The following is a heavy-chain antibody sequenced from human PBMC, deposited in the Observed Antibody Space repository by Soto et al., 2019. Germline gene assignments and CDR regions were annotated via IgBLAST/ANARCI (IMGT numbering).Heavy chain of an antibody. CDR1: GASISSYY. CDR2: MHHTQGT. V-gene: IGHV4-59*01. J-gene: IGHJ5*02. CDR3: ARVPFVGYFDWLDP. D-gene: IGHD3-9*01. Sequence: SETLSLTCSVSGASISSYYWTWIRQPPGGGLEWIGYMHHTQGTNDNPSLRGRVHMSIDTSMNQFSLRLTSVTAADTAVYYCARVPFVGYFDWLDPWGHGALVTVSS.